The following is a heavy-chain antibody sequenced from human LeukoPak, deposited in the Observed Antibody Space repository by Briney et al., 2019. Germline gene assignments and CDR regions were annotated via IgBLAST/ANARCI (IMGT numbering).Heavy chain of an antibody. CDR2: IYHSGST. CDR3: ARLFEPPMIVVVPAAPDY. D-gene: IGHD2-2*01. Sequence: SETLSLTCAVSGYSISSGYYWGWIRQPPGKVLEWIGSIYHSGSTYYNPSLKSRVTISVDTSKNQFSLKLSSVTAADTAVYYCARLFEPPMIVVVPAAPDYWGQGTLVTVSS. V-gene: IGHV4-38-2*01. J-gene: IGHJ4*02. CDR1: GYSISSGYY.